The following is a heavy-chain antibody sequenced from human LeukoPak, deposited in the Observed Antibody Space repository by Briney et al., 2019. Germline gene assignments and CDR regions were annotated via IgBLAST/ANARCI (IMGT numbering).Heavy chain of an antibody. CDR1: GFTFSSYS. Sequence: GGSLRLSCAASGFTFSSYSMNWVRQAPGKGLEWVSSISSSSSYIYYADSVKGRFTISRDNAKNSLYLQMNSLRAEDTAVYYCARDRGNLDAFDIWGRGTMVTVSS. V-gene: IGHV3-21*01. CDR2: ISSSSSYI. D-gene: IGHD4-23*01. CDR3: ARDRGNLDAFDI. J-gene: IGHJ3*02.